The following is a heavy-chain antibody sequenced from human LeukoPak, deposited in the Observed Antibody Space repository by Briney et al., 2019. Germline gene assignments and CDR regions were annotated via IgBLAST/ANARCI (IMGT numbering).Heavy chain of an antibody. D-gene: IGHD3-22*01. CDR2: IYTSGST. Sequence: PSETLSLTCTASGGSISSGSYFWSWIRQPAGKGLEWIGHIYTSGSTNYNPSLKSRVTISVDTSKNQFSLKLSSVTAADTAVYYCARARPDSSGSHAFEIWGQGTMVTVSS. J-gene: IGHJ3*02. CDR3: ARARPDSSGSHAFEI. V-gene: IGHV4-61*09. CDR1: GGSISSGSYF.